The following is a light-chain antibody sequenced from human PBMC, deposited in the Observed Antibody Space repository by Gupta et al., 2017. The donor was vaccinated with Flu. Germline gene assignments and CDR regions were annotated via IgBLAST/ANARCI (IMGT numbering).Light chain of an antibody. CDR1: SSDVGGYNY. V-gene: IGLV2-14*01. Sequence: QSALPQPASVSGSPGQSITISCTGTSSDVGGYNYVFWYQHHPGKAHKLMIYEVINRPSGGSNRFSGSKSGNTASLTISGLQAEDEADYYCSSYTSSNALEFGGGTKLTVL. CDR3: SSYTSSNALE. J-gene: IGLJ3*02. CDR2: EVI.